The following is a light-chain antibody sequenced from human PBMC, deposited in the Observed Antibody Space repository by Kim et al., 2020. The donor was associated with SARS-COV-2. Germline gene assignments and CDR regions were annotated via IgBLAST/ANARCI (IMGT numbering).Light chain of an antibody. J-gene: IGKJ2*01. CDR3: QQYNSYSYT. CDR1: QSVSSW. V-gene: IGKV1-5*03. Sequence: SASVGDRVTITCRASQSVSSWLAWYQQKPGEAPKLLIYKASNLASGVPSRFSGSGSGTEFSLTISSLEPDDFATYYCQQYNSYSYTFAQGTKLEI. CDR2: KAS.